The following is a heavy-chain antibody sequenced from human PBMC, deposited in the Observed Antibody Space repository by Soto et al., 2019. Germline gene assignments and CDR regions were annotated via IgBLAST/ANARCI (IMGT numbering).Heavy chain of an antibody. J-gene: IGHJ4*02. CDR1: GCTFTSYA. CDR3: ARDQIEVDSSGYSPFDY. D-gene: IGHD3-22*01. CDR2: INAGNGNT. V-gene: IGHV1-3*01. Sequence: ASVKVSCKASGCTFTSYAMHWVRQAPGQRLEWMGWINAGNGNTKYSQKFQGRVTITRDTSASTAYMELSSLRSEDTAVYYCARDQIEVDSSGYSPFDYWGQGTLVTVSS.